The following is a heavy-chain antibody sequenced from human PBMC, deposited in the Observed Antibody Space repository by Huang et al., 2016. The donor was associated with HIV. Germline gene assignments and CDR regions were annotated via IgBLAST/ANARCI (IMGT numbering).Heavy chain of an antibody. CDR2: ISGSGGHT. CDR3: AKGQFANYYYYYMDV. V-gene: IGHV3-23*01. J-gene: IGHJ6*03. CDR1: GITFSSYA. D-gene: IGHD3-10*01. Sequence: EAQLSESGGGLVKPGGSLRLSCAASGITFSSYAMNWVRQAPGKGLEWVSAISGSGGHTHYADSVNGRFTISRDNSKKTLYLDMKSLRAEDTAVYYCAKGQFANYYYYYMDVWGKGTTVIVSS.